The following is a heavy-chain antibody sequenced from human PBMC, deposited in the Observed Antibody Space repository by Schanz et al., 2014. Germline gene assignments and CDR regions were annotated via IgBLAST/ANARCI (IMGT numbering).Heavy chain of an antibody. Sequence: DVQLLESGGGLVQPGGSLRLSCAASGFTLSNSDMHWVRQGTGKGLEWVSTIGYLGDTYYPDSVKGRFTISRDNAKNSMYLHMKSLRGEDTAVYYCARDNYYGSGSCAYWGQGTLVTVSS. V-gene: IGHV3-13*01. CDR3: ARDNYYGSGSCAY. CDR1: GFTLSNSD. CDR2: IGYLGDT. J-gene: IGHJ4*02. D-gene: IGHD3-10*01.